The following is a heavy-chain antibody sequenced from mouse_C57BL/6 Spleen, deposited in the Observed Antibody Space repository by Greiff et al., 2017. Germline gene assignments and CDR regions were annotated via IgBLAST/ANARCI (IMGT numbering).Heavy chain of an antibody. CDR3: ARHTTVVAYDFDY. Sequence: EVHLVESGGDLVKPGGSLKLSCAASGFTFSSYGMSWVRQTPDKRLEWVATISSGGSYTYYPDSVKGRFTISRDNAKNTLYLQMSSLKSEDTAMYYCARHTTVVAYDFDYWGQGTTLTVSS. V-gene: IGHV5-6*01. CDR1: GFTFSSYG. J-gene: IGHJ2*01. CDR2: ISSGGSYT. D-gene: IGHD1-1*01.